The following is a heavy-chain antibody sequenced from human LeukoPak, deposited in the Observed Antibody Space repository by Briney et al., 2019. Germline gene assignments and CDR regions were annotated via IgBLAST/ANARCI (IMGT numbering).Heavy chain of an antibody. CDR3: ARRSTLQNFLDS. J-gene: IGHJ4*02. D-gene: IGHD1-7*01. CDR1: GGSISSYY. V-gene: IGHV4-59*08. Sequence: SETLSLTCTVSGGSISSYYWSRIRQPPGKGLEWIGNIYYTGSTNYNPSLKSRVTMSVDTSKNQLSLKLSSLTAADSAVYYCARRSTLQNFLDSWGQGTPVTVSS. CDR2: IYYTGST.